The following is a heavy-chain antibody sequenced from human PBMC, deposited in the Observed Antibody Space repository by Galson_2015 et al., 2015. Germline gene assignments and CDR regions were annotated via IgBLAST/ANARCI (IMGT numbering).Heavy chain of an antibody. V-gene: IGHV3-9*01. CDR3: AKDMGAFLGEDYYYGMDV. CDR2: ISWNSGSI. Sequence: SLRLSCAASGFTFSSYAMSWVRQAPGKGLEWVSGISWNSGSIGYADSVKGRFTISRDNAKNSLYLQMNSLRAEDTALYYCAKDMGAFLGEDYYYGMDVWGQGTTVTVSS. CDR1: GFTFSSYA. D-gene: IGHD3-16*01. J-gene: IGHJ6*02.